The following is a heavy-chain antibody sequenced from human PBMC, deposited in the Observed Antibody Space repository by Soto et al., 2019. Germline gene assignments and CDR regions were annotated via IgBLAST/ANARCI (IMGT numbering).Heavy chain of an antibody. J-gene: IGHJ4*02. D-gene: IGHD3-10*01. V-gene: IGHV3-15*07. CDR1: GFTFSNAW. Sequence: EVQLVESGGGLVKPGGSLRLSCAASGFTFSNAWMNWVRQAPGKGLEWVGRIKSKTDGGTTDYAAPVKGRFTISRDDSKNTLYLQMNSLKTEDTAVYYCTTAPYGGSGLFDYWGQGTLVTVSS. CDR2: IKSKTDGGTT. CDR3: TTAPYGGSGLFDY.